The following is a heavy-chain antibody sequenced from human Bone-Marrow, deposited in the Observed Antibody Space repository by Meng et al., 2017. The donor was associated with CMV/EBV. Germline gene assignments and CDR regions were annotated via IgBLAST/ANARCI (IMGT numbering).Heavy chain of an antibody. CDR2: LFYDGAT. D-gene: IGHD1-7*01. CDR3: ARELRNWDFQSGGDY. CDR1: GGSIITTNYF. J-gene: IGHJ4*02. V-gene: IGHV4-39*07. Sequence: GSLRLSCTVSGGSIITTNYFRAWIRQPPGKGLEWIGSLFYDGATQYNPSLKSRVALSVATSKNQFSLRLNFVTAADTAIYYCARELRNWDFQSGGDYWGQGTLVTVSS.